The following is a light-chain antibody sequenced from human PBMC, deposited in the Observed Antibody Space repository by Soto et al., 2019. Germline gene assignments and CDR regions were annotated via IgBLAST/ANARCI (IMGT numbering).Light chain of an antibody. CDR2: QDS. V-gene: IGLV3-1*01. Sequence: SYELTQPPSVSVSPGQTASITCSGDKLGDKYACWYQQKPGQSPVLVIYQDSKRPSGIPERFSGSNSGNTATLTISGTQAMDEADYYCQAWDSSTPRGGAWVFGGGTKLTVL. CDR1: KLGDKY. CDR3: QAWDSSTPRGGAWV. J-gene: IGLJ3*02.